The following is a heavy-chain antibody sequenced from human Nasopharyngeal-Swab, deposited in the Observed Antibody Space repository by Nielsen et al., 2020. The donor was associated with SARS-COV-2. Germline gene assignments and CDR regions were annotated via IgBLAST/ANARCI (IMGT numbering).Heavy chain of an antibody. CDR3: ARQPSHDYVWGSYHLPFDY. J-gene: IGHJ4*02. D-gene: IGHD3-16*02. CDR1: GGSISSYY. V-gene: IGHV4-59*08. Sequence: SETLSLTCTVSGGSISSYYWSWIRQPPGKGLEWIGYIYYSGSTNYNPSLKSRVTISVDTSKNQFSLKLSSVTAADTAVYYCARQPSHDYVWGSYHLPFDYWGQGTLVTVSS. CDR2: IYYSGST.